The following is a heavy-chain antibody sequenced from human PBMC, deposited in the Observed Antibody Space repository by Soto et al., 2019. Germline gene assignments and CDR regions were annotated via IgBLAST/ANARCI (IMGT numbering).Heavy chain of an antibody. Sequence: EVQLVESGGGLVQPGGSLRLSCAASGLTFSSYWMHWVRQAPGKGLVWVSRIKSDGSSTTYADSVKGRFTISRDNAKNTLYLQMNSLRAEDTAVYYCARGYSYALDYWGQGTLVTVSS. V-gene: IGHV3-74*01. D-gene: IGHD5-18*01. J-gene: IGHJ4*02. CDR3: ARGYSYALDY. CDR2: IKSDGSST. CDR1: GLTFSSYW.